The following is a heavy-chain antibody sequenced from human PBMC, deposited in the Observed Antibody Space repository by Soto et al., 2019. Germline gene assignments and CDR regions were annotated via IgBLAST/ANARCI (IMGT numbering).Heavy chain of an antibody. CDR3: ARNLIWGELSKWDV. D-gene: IGHD3-16*02. Sequence: RASVKVSCKASGYTFTRYCISWVRQAPGQGLEWMGWISAYNGNTNYAQKLQGRVTMTTDTSTSTAYMELRSLRSDDTAVYYCARNLIWGELSKWDVWGQGTTVTVSS. CDR2: ISAYNGNT. J-gene: IGHJ6*02. V-gene: IGHV1-18*01. CDR1: GYTFTRYC.